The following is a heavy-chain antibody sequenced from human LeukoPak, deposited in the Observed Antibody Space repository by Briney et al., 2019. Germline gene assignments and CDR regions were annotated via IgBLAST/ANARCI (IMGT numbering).Heavy chain of an antibody. Sequence: GGSLRLSCAASGFTLSDHYMDWVRQAPGKGLEWVGRVRNKANGYRTEYAASVKGRFTVSEDASKSSLYLQMNSLKTEDTAVYYCARGRRIAAAGRAYYFDYWGQGTLVTVSS. D-gene: IGHD6-13*01. V-gene: IGHV3-72*01. CDR3: ARGRRIAAAGRAYYFDY. J-gene: IGHJ4*02. CDR1: GFTLSDHY. CDR2: VRNKANGYRT.